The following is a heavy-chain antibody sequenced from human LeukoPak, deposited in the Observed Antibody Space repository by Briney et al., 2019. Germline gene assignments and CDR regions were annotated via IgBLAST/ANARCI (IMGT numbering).Heavy chain of an antibody. CDR2: IKRRSDGGTP. Sequence: GGSLRLSCVDSGFTFSSHWMSWVRQAPGKGLEWVGRIKRRSDGGTPDCAAPVQGRFTISRDESQNTLYLQMNSLKTGDTAVYYCTTDTRRIDTFAWGQGTLVTVAA. J-gene: IGHJ4*02. V-gene: IGHV3-15*01. D-gene: IGHD2-2*01. CDR3: TTDTRRIDTFA. CDR1: GFTFSSHW.